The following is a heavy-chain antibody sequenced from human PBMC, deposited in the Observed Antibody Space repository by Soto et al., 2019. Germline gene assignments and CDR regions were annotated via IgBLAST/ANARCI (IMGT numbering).Heavy chain of an antibody. Sequence: QVQLVQSGAEVKKPGSSVKVSCKSSGGTFSSYAISWVRQAPGQGLEWMGGIIPIFGTANYAQKFQGRVTITADKSTSTACMELSSLRSEDTAVYYCARAARGGNPFDYWGQGTLVTVSS. CDR1: GGTFSSYA. V-gene: IGHV1-69*06. CDR3: ARAARGGNPFDY. J-gene: IGHJ4*02. CDR2: IIPIFGTA. D-gene: IGHD2-15*01.